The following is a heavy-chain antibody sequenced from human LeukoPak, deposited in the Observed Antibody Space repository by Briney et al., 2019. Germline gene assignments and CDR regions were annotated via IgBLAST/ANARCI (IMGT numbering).Heavy chain of an antibody. J-gene: IGHJ4*02. CDR1: GYTFTGYY. Sequence: ASVRVSCKASGYTFTGYYMHWVRQAPGQGLEWMGWINPNSGGTNYAQKFQGRVTMTRDTSISTADMEQSRLRSDDTAVYYCAREWSYPDDYWGQGTLATVSS. V-gene: IGHV1-2*02. CDR2: INPNSGGT. CDR3: AREWSYPDDY. D-gene: IGHD1-26*01.